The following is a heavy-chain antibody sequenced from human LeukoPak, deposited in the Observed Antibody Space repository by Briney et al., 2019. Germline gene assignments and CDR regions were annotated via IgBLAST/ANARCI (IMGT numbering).Heavy chain of an antibody. V-gene: IGHV3-23*01. Sequence: GGSLRLSCAASGFTFSSYAMSWVRQAPGKGLEWVSAISGSGGSTYYADSVKGRFTISRDNSKNTLYLRMNSLRAEDTAVYYCARTNDSSGYYAYSFDYWGQGTLVPVSS. CDR3: ARTNDSSGYYAYSFDY. CDR1: GFTFSSYA. J-gene: IGHJ4*02. CDR2: ISGSGGST. D-gene: IGHD3-22*01.